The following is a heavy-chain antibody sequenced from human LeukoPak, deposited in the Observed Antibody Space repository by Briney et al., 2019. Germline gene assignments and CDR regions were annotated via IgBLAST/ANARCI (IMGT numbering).Heavy chain of an antibody. CDR3: VREGIIPIRLGGHYYHYLDV. Sequence: GGSLRLSCAASGFTGFRFRDYAMHWVRQAPGKGLEWVAVISNDGTTQFYADSVKGRFTVSRDNSKNSLSLQMNTLRPEDTALYYCVREGIIPIRLGGHYYHYLDVWGKGTTVIVSS. V-gene: IGHV3-30-3*01. D-gene: IGHD3-16*01. CDR1: GFTGFRFRDYA. CDR2: ISNDGTTQ. J-gene: IGHJ6*03.